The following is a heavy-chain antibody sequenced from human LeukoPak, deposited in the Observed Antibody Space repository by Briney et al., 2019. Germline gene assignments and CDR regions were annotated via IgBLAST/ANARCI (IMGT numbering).Heavy chain of an antibody. Sequence: ASVKVSCKASGYTFTGYYMHWVRQAPGQGLEWMGRINPNSGGTNYAQKFQGRVTMTGDTSISTAYMELSRLRSDDTAVYYCARDRYSSSPGGFDYWGQGTLVTVSS. CDR3: ARDRYSSSPGGFDY. V-gene: IGHV1-2*06. D-gene: IGHD6-6*01. CDR2: INPNSGGT. CDR1: GYTFTGYY. J-gene: IGHJ4*02.